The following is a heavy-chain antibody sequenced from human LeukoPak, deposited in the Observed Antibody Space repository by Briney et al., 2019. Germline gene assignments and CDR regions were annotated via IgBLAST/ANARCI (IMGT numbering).Heavy chain of an antibody. V-gene: IGHV3-53*01. CDR3: ARITNYSTLKVGYFDY. D-gene: IGHD2-8*01. Sequence: GRSLRLSCAASGFTFSSYGMHWVRQPPGKGLEWVSVIHPAGTTYYADSVKGRFTISRDNSKNTLYLQMNSLRAEDTAVYYCARITNYSTLKVGYFDYWGQGTLVTVSS. CDR1: GFTFSSYG. J-gene: IGHJ4*02. CDR2: IHPAGTT.